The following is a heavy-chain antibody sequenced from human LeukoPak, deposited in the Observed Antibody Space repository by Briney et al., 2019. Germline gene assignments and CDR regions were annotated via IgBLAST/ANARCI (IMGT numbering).Heavy chain of an antibody. D-gene: IGHD4-11*01. CDR1: GGSISSYY. J-gene: IGHJ6*03. Sequence: SETLSLTCTVSGGSISSYYWSWIRQPPGKGLEWIGYIYYSGSTNYNPSLKSRATISVDTSKNQFSLKLSSVTAADTAVYYCARTDYSNYEDYYYMDVWGKGTTVTVSS. CDR2: IYYSGST. V-gene: IGHV4-59*01. CDR3: ARTDYSNYEDYYYMDV.